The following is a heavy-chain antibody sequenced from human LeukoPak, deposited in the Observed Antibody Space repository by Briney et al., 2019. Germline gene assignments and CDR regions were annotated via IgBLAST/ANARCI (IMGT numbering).Heavy chain of an antibody. V-gene: IGHV3-30*02. CDR2: IRYDASNR. J-gene: IGHJ4*02. Sequence: GGSLRLSCAASGFTFSTYGMHWVRQAPGKGLEWVAFIRYDASNRYYADPVKGRFTISRDNSKNTLYLQMNSLRSEDTAVYYCAKEGGRGDYIYYVEYWGQGTLVTVSS. D-gene: IGHD2-21*01. CDR3: AKEGGRGDYIYYVEY. CDR1: GFTFSTYG.